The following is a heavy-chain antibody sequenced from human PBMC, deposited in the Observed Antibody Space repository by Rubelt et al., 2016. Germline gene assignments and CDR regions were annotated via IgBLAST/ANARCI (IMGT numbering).Heavy chain of an antibody. Sequence: QLQLQESGPGLVKPSETLSLTCTISGGSITTSNSFWGWIRQPPGTGLEWIGEINHSGDTNYSPYLKSPVTISVDTSKNQLARKRSCVTAADTAVYYWARVAYSSGWDKYFQYWGRGTLVTVSS. D-gene: IGHD6-19*01. CDR1: GGSITTSNSF. CDR2: INHSGDT. CDR3: ARVAYSSGWDKYFQY. J-gene: IGHJ1*01. V-gene: IGHV4-39*07.